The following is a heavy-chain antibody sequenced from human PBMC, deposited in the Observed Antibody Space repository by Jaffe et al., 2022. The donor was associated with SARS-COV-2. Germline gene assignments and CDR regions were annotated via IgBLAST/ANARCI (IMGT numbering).Heavy chain of an antibody. CDR2: INSDGSST. CDR1: GFTFSSYW. Sequence: EVQLVESGGGLVQPGGSLRLSCAASGFTFSSYWMHWVRQAPGKGLVWVSRINSDGSSTSYADSVKGRFTISRDNAKNTLYLQMNSLRAEDTAVYYCARALRAMGSSGYYSNWYFDLWGRGTLVTVSS. CDR3: ARALRAMGSSGYYSNWYFDL. J-gene: IGHJ2*01. V-gene: IGHV3-74*01. D-gene: IGHD3-22*01.